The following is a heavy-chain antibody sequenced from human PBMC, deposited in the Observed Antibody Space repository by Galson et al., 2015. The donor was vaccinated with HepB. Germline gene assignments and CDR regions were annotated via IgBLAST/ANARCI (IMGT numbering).Heavy chain of an antibody. CDR2: ISWSSGSI. CDR3: AKDSGAYYYDSSGYRRNAFDI. V-gene: IGHV3-9*01. D-gene: IGHD3-22*01. CDR1: GFTLDHYA. J-gene: IGHJ3*02. Sequence: SLRLSCAASGFTLDHYAMHWVRQAPGKGLEWVSGISWSSGSIGYADSVKGRFTISRDNAKNSLYLQMNSLRAEDTALYYCAKDSGAYYYDSSGYRRNAFDIWGQGTRVTVSS.